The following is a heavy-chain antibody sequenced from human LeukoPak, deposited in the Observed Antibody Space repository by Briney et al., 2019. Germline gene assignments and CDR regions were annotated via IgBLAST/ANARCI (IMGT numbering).Heavy chain of an antibody. CDR3: ATKEDAIYGHRYVN. Sequence: GESLKISCKGSGYSFTRYYIGWVRQMPGKGLEWMGIIYPGDSDTRYSPCFQGQVTISADKSISTAYLQWSSLKASDTAMYYCATKEDAIYGHRYVNWGQGTLVTVSS. V-gene: IGHV5-51*01. CDR2: IYPGDSDT. CDR1: GYSFTRYY. D-gene: IGHD3-10*02. J-gene: IGHJ4*02.